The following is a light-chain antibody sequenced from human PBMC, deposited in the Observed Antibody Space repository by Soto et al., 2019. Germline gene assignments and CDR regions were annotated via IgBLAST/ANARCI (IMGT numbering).Light chain of an antibody. J-gene: IGKJ4*01. Sequence: IQLTQSPSSLYASIGDRVTITCRASQDISSYLAWYRQKAGKAPELLIEAASTLQSGVPSRFSGSGSGTDFALTISSLQPEDFATYYCQQLKKYPLSFGGGTKVEIK. CDR3: QQLKKYPLS. CDR2: AAS. V-gene: IGKV1-9*01. CDR1: QDISSY.